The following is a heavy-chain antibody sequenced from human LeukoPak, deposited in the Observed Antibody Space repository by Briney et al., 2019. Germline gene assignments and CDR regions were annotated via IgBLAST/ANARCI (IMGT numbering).Heavy chain of an antibody. D-gene: IGHD3-22*01. Sequence: GGSLRLSCAASGFTFSTYWMTWVRQASGKGLEWVGRIRSKANSYATAYAASVKGRFTISRDDSKNTAYLQMNSLKTEDTAVYYCTSPFPDYYDSSGYRPAFDYWGQGTLVTVSS. J-gene: IGHJ4*02. CDR3: TSPFPDYYDSSGYRPAFDY. V-gene: IGHV3-73*01. CDR1: GFTFSTYW. CDR2: IRSKANSYAT.